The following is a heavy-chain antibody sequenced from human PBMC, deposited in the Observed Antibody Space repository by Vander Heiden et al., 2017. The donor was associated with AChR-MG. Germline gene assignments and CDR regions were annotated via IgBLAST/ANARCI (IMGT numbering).Heavy chain of an antibody. V-gene: IGHV3-9*01. D-gene: IGHD6-6*01. CDR2: ISWNSGSI. CDR3: AKDSRQLHRARLSFFDY. Sequence: EVQLVESGGGLVQPGRSLRLSCSASGFTFDDYAMHWVRQAPGKGLEWVSGISWNSGSIGYADSVKGRFTISRDNAKNSLYLQMNSLRAEDTALYYCAKDSRQLHRARLSFFDYWGQGTLVTVSS. CDR1: GFTFDDYA. J-gene: IGHJ4*02.